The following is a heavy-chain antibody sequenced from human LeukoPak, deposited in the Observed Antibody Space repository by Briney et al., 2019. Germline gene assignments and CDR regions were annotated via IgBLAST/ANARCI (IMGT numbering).Heavy chain of an antibody. V-gene: IGHV3-7*03. J-gene: IGHJ6*02. CDR3: ARDRHYYGSGSYYYGMDV. D-gene: IGHD3-10*01. Sequence: GGSLRLSCVASGFTFSHYWMSWVRQAPGKGLEWVANIKQDGSEKYYVDSVKGRFTISRDNAKNSLYLQMNSLRAEDTAVYYCARDRHYYGSGSYYYGMDVWGQGTTVTVSS. CDR1: GFTFSHYW. CDR2: IKQDGSEK.